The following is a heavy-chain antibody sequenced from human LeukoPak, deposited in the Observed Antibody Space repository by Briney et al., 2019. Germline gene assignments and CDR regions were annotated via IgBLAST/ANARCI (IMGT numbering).Heavy chain of an antibody. D-gene: IGHD3-3*01. V-gene: IGHV3-30*02. J-gene: IGHJ3*02. CDR2: IRYDGSNK. CDR1: GFTFSSYG. CDR3: AKPDSNNDFWSGYFIHAFDI. Sequence: GGSLRLSCAASGFTFSSYGMHWVRQAPGKRLEWVAFIRYDGSNKYYADSVKGRFTISRDNSKNTLYLQMNSLRAEDTAVYYCAKPDSNNDFWSGYFIHAFDIWGQGTMVTVSS.